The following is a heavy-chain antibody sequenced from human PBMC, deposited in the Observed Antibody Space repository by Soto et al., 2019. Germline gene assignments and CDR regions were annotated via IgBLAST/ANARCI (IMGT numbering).Heavy chain of an antibody. CDR3: AREERWLQLDWYFDL. CDR1: GGSISSSNW. J-gene: IGHJ2*01. V-gene: IGHV4-4*02. D-gene: IGHD5-12*01. Sequence: QVQLQESGPGLVKPSGTLSLTCAVSGGSISSSNWWRWVRQPPGKGLEWIGEIHHSGSTNYNPSLKSRVTISVDKSKNQVSLKLSAVTAADTAVYYSAREERWLQLDWYFDLWGRGTLVTVSS. CDR2: IHHSGST.